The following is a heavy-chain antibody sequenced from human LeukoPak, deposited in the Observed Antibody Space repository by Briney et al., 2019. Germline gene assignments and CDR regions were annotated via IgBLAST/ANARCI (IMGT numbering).Heavy chain of an antibody. CDR3: TTLAVAADY. V-gene: IGHV3-15*01. D-gene: IGHD6-19*01. Sequence: GGSLRLSCAVSGFTLSRNAMTWVRQAPGKGLEWVGRIKSKTDGGTTDYAAPVKGRFTISRDDSKNTLYLQMNSLKTEDTAVYYCTTLAVAADYWGQGTLVTVSS. CDR1: GFTLSRNA. CDR2: IKSKTDGGTT. J-gene: IGHJ4*02.